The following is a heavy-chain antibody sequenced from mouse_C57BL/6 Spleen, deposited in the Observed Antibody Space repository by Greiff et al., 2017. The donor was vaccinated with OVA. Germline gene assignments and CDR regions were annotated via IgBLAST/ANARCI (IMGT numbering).Heavy chain of an antibody. CDR1: GFNIKDDY. CDR2: IDPENGDT. CDR3: TTGGLAWFAY. Sequence: EVQGVESGAELVRPGASVKLSCTASGFNIKDDYMHWVKQRPEQGLEWIGWIDPENGDTEYASKFQGKATITADTSSNTAYLQLSSLTSEDTAVYYCTTGGLAWFAYWGQGTLVTVSA. J-gene: IGHJ3*01. V-gene: IGHV14-4*01. D-gene: IGHD6-1*01.